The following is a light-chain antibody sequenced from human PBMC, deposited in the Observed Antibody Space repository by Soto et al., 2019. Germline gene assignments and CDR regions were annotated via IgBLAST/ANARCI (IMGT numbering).Light chain of an antibody. J-gene: IGKJ1*01. V-gene: IGKV3-20*01. CDR2: VAS. CDR1: QSVSSSY. CDR3: QQYGSSSWT. Sequence: EIVLTQSPGTLSLSPGERATLSCRASQSVSSSYLAWYQQKPGQAPRLLIYVASSRATGIPDRFSGSGSETDFTLSISRLEPEDFAVYYCQQYGSSSWTFGQGTKVEIK.